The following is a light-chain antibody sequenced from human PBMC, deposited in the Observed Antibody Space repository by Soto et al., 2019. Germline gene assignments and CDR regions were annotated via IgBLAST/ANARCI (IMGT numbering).Light chain of an antibody. CDR1: QSIASS. CDR2: ATS. V-gene: IGKV1-39*01. J-gene: IGKJ4*01. CDR3: QQGYSPLLT. Sequence: DIQMTQSPSSLSASVGDRVTITCRASQSIASSLNWLQLKPGKAPKLLLYATSTLHSGVPSRFSGSGSGSHFTLTISSLQPEDFAVYFCQQGYSPLLTFGGGTRVEIK.